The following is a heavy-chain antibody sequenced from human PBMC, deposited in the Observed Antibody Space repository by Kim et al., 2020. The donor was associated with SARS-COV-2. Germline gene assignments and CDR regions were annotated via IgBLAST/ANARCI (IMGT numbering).Heavy chain of an antibody. V-gene: IGHV1-46*01. J-gene: IGHJ4*02. CDR1: GYTFTSYY. CDR3: ARGFSGELIGGGSSSDY. D-gene: IGHD3-16*01. Sequence: ASVKVSCKASGYTFTSYYMHWVRQAPGQGLEWMGIINPSGGSTSYAQKFQGRVTMTRDTSTSTVYMELSSLRSEDTAVYYCARGFSGELIGGGSSSDYWGQGTLVTVSS. CDR2: INPSGGST.